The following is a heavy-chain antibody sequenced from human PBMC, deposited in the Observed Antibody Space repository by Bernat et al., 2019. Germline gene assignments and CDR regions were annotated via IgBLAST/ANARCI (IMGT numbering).Heavy chain of an antibody. CDR2: ISSSSSTI. D-gene: IGHD4-17*01. J-gene: IGHJ6*02. Sequence: VQLVESGGGLVQPGGSLRLSCAASGFTFSSYSMNWVRQAPGKGLEWVSYISSSSSTIYYADSVKGRFTISRDNTKNSLYLQMNSLRDEDTAVYYCASLWYGDLRDSYYYYCMDVWGQGTTVTVSS. CDR1: GFTFSSYS. CDR3: ASLWYGDLRDSYYYYCMDV. V-gene: IGHV3-48*02.